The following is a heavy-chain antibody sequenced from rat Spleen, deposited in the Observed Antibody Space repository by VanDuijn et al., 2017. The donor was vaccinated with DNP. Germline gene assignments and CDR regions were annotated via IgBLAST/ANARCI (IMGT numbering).Heavy chain of an antibody. V-gene: IGHV5-19*01. CDR1: EFTFTNSD. Sequence: EVQLVESGGGLVQPGRSLKLSCAASEFTFTNSDVAWIRQAPTRGLEWVASISPSGANIYYRDSVRGRFTISRDLPKSTLYLQMDSLRSEDTATYYGATRAPGNYYYGGYFEYWGQGVMVTVSS. CDR2: ISPSGANI. CDR3: ATRAPGNYYYGGYFEY. D-gene: IGHD1-12*02. J-gene: IGHJ2*01.